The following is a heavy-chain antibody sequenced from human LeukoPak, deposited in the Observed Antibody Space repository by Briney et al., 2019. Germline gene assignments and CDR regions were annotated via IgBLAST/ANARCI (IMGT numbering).Heavy chain of an antibody. J-gene: IGHJ4*02. CDR2: ISYDGSNK. Sequence: GRSLRLSCAASGFTFSSHCMHWVRQPPGKGLEWLALISYDGSNKNNADSVKGRFTISRDNSKNTQSLQMNSLRVEDTAVYYCARDLSGAFATDYWGRGTLVTVSS. CDR3: ARDLSGAFATDY. V-gene: IGHV3-30-3*01. CDR1: GFTFSSHC. D-gene: IGHD1-26*01.